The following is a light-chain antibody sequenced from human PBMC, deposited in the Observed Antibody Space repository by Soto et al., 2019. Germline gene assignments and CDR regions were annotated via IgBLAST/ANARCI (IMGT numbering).Light chain of an antibody. V-gene: IGLV2-11*01. CDR1: SSDVGGYNY. CDR3: CSYAGSSLV. J-gene: IGLJ1*01. Sequence: QSALTQPRSVSGSPGQSVTISCTGTSSDVGGYNYVYWYQQHPGKAPKLMIYDVSKRPSGVPDRFSGSKSGNTASLTISGLQAEDEADYYCCSYAGSSLVFGTGTKLTVL. CDR2: DVS.